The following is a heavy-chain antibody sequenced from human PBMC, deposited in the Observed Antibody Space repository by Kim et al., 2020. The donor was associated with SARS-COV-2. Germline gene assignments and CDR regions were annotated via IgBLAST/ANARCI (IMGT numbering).Heavy chain of an antibody. V-gene: IGHV1-18*01. CDR3: ARVADYDFWSGYRTKDWFDP. CDR2: ISAYNGNT. J-gene: IGHJ5*02. CDR1: GYTFTSYG. D-gene: IGHD3-3*01. Sequence: ASVKVSCKASGYTFTSYGISWVRQAPGQGLEWMGWISAYNGNTNYAQKLQGRVTMTTDTSTSTAYMELRSLRSDDTAVYYCARVADYDFWSGYRTKDWFDPWGQGTLVTVSS.